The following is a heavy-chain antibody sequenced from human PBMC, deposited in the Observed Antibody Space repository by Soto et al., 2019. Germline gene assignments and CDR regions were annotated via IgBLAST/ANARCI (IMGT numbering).Heavy chain of an antibody. Sequence: SETLSLTCTVSGGSISSYYWSWIRQPPGKGLGWIGYIYYSGSTNYNPSLKSRVTISVDTSNNQFSLRLSSVTAADTAVYYCARVRYYYASGTFDYWGQGTLVTVSS. CDR3: ARVRYYYASGTFDY. V-gene: IGHV4-59*01. CDR2: IYYSGST. J-gene: IGHJ4*02. CDR1: GGSISSYY. D-gene: IGHD3-10*01.